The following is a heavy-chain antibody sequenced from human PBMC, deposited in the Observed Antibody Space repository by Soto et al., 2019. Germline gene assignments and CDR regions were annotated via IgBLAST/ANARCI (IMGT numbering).Heavy chain of an antibody. CDR3: ARGRDVAAPGTVEANYYYGMDV. CDR2: IIPVLGVA. Sequence: QVQLVQSGAEVKKPGSSVKVSCKASGGNFRSQSISISWVRQAPGQGLEWMGRIIPVLGVANHAQKFQGRFTITADKSTSTVHVKMRSLRSEDTATYYWARGRDVAAPGTVEANYYYGMDVWGQGTSVTVSS. CDR1: GGNFRSQS. D-gene: IGHD6-13*01. V-gene: IGHV1-69*02. J-gene: IGHJ6*02.